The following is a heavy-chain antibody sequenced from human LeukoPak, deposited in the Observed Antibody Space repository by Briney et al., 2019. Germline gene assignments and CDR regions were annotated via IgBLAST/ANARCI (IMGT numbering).Heavy chain of an antibody. V-gene: IGHV1-2*02. CDR2: IYPNSGGT. Sequence: ASVKVSREASVYTFTGYYMHSVRQTPGQGVEWMGWIYPNSGGTNYTQPSQGGVTMTRDTSISTAYMELSRLRSDDTAVYYCARAVGWGIAAAGTDAFDIWGQGTMVTVSS. CDR3: ARAVGWGIAAAGTDAFDI. J-gene: IGHJ3*02. D-gene: IGHD6-13*01. CDR1: VYTFTGYY.